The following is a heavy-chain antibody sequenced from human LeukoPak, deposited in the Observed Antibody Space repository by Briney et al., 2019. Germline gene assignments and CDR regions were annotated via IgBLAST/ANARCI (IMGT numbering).Heavy chain of an antibody. J-gene: IGHJ6*03. Sequence: PGGSLRLSCAASGFTFSSYSMNWVRQAPGKGLEWVSSISSSSYIYYADSVKGRFTISRDNAKNSLYLQMNSLRAEDTAVYYCARDSGYGSGNYYYYMDVWGKGTTVTISS. CDR3: ARDSGYGSGNYYYYMDV. CDR2: ISSSSYI. V-gene: IGHV3-21*01. D-gene: IGHD3-10*01. CDR1: GFTFSSYS.